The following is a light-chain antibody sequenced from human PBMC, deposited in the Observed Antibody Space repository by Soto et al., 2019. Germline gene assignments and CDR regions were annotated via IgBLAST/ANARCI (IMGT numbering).Light chain of an antibody. CDR1: QSVSSSY. J-gene: IGKJ4*02. CDR2: GAS. V-gene: IGKV3D-20*02. Sequence: EIAWTHPPLTLTSSTGDSATLSCRASQSVSSSYLAWYQQKPGQAPRLLIYGASSRATGIPDSFRRSGSWTDGLRIPTKPVLRSYAVSSYLQGCPSIWSFGRGTQVE. CDR3: LQGCPSIWS.